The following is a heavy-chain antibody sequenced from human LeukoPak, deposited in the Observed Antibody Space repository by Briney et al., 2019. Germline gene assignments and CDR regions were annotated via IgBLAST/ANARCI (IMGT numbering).Heavy chain of an antibody. Sequence: SETLSLTCAVYGGSFSGYYWSWIRQPPGKGLEWIGEINHSGSTNYNPSLKSRVTISVDPSKNQFSLKLSSVAAADTAVYYCARGDESVGYESWGQGTLVTVSS. J-gene: IGHJ5*02. V-gene: IGHV4-34*01. CDR2: INHSGST. CDR1: GGSFSGYY. CDR3: ARGDESVGYES. D-gene: IGHD5-12*01.